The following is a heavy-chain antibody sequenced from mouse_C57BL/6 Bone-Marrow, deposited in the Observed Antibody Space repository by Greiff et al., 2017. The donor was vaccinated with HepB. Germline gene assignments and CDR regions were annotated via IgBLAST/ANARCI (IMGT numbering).Heavy chain of an antibody. V-gene: IGHV5-17*01. CDR1: GFTFSDYG. J-gene: IGHJ1*03. D-gene: IGHD1-1*01. CDR3: ARKEGIYYYGRGYFDV. CDR2: ISSGSSTI. Sequence: EVHLVESGGGLVKPGGSLKLSCAASGFTFSDYGMHWVRQAPEKGLEWVAYISSGSSTIYYADTVKGRFTISRDNAKNTLFLQMTSLRSEDTAMYYCARKEGIYYYGRGYFDVWGTGTTVTVSS.